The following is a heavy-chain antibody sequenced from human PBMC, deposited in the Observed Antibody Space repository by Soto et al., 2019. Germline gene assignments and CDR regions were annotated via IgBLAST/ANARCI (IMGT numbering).Heavy chain of an antibody. D-gene: IGHD6-13*01. CDR3: ARVGTIAAAGIDY. J-gene: IGHJ4*02. CDR2: INHSGST. Sequence: SETLSLTCAVYGGSFSGYYWSWIRQPPGKGLEWIGEINHSGSTNYNPSLKSRVTISVDTSKNQFSLKLSSVTAADTAVYYCARVGTIAAAGIDYWGQGTLVTVS. CDR1: GGSFSGYY. V-gene: IGHV4-34*01.